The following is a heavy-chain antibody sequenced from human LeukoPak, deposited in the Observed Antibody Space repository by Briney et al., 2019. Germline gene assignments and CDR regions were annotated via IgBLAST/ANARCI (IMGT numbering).Heavy chain of an antibody. D-gene: IGHD1-1*01. CDR2: IKQDGREK. V-gene: IGHV3-7*01. CDR1: GFTFSSYW. J-gene: IGHJ4*02. CDR3: ASGPTGTEYDY. Sequence: GGTLRLSCAASGFTFSSYWMSWVRQAPGKGLEWVANIKQDGREKYYVDSVKGRFTISRDNAKNSLYLQRNSLRAEDTAVYYCASGPTGTEYDYWGQGTLVTVSS.